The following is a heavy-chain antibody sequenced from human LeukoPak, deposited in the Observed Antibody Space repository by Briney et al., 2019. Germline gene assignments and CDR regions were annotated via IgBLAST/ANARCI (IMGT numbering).Heavy chain of an antibody. CDR3: ARVGWLLPLYYFDY. CDR1: GYSISSGYY. V-gene: IGHV4-38-2*02. D-gene: IGHD3-22*01. CDR2: IYHSGST. Sequence: PSETLSLTCTVFGYSISSGYYWGWIRQPPGKGLEWIGSIYHSGSTYYNPSLKSRVTISVDTSKNQFSLKLSSVTAADTAVYYCARVGWLLPLYYFDYWGQGTLVTVSS. J-gene: IGHJ4*02.